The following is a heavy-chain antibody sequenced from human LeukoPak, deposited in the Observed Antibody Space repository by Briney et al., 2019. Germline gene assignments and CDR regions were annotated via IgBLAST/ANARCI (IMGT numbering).Heavy chain of an antibody. CDR1: GFTFSSYA. CDR2: ISGSGGGT. V-gene: IGHV3-23*01. D-gene: IGHD6-19*01. J-gene: IGHJ5*02. Sequence: GGSLRLSCAASGFTFSSYAMSWVRQAPGKGLEWVSAISGSGGGTYYADSVKGRFTISRDNSKNTLYLQMNSLRAEDTAVYYCAKDFSRYSSGLGDPRGQGTLVTVSS. CDR3: AKDFSRYSSGLGDP.